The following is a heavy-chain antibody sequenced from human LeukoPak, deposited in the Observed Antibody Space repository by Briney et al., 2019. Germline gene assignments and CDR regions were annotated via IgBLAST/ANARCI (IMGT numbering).Heavy chain of an antibody. CDR1: GGSFSGYY. CDR2: INHSGST. J-gene: IGHJ3*02. Sequence: SETLSLTCAVYGGSFSGYYWSWIRQPPGKGLEWIGEINHSGSTNYNPSLKSRVTISVDTSKNQFSLELNSVTAADTAVYYCARSRFKGLGLYYAFDIWGQGTMVTVSS. D-gene: IGHD2-15*01. CDR3: ARSRFKGLGLYYAFDI. V-gene: IGHV4-34*01.